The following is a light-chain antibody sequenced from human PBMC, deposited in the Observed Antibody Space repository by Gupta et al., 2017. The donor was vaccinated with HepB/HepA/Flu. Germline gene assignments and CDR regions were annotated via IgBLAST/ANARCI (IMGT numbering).Light chain of an antibody. CDR3: QVWDITTAHVV. J-gene: IGLJ2*01. CDR1: NIGSKN. CDR2: RDS. Sequence: SYELTQPLSVSVALGQTARITCGGNNIGSKNVHWYQQKPGQAPVLVICRDSNRPSEIPERFSGSNSGNTATLTISRAQAGDEADDYCQVWDITTAHVVFGGGTNLTVL. V-gene: IGLV3-9*01.